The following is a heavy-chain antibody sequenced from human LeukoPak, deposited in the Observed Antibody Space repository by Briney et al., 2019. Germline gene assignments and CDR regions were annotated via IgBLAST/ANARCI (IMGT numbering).Heavy chain of an antibody. Sequence: ASVKVSCKASGYTFTSYGISWVRQAPGQGLEWIGWISAYNGNTNYAQKLQGRVTMTTDTSTSTAYMELRSLRSDDTAVYYCARTQGIAAAGTVDYWGQGTLVTVSS. CDR2: ISAYNGNT. CDR1: GYTFTSYG. CDR3: ARTQGIAAAGTVDY. D-gene: IGHD6-13*01. V-gene: IGHV1-18*01. J-gene: IGHJ4*02.